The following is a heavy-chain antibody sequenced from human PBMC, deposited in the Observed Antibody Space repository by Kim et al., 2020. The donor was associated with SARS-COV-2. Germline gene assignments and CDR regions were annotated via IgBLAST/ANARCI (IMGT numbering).Heavy chain of an antibody. D-gene: IGHD3-3*01. CDR2: ISYDGSNN. Sequence: GGSLRLSCAASGFTFRNYGIHWVRQAPGKGLEWVAVISYDGSNNYHADSVKGRFTISRDNSKNTLYLQMNSLEAEDTAVYYCAKETQTFHCSAYYFDSWGQGTLVTVSS. V-gene: IGHV3-30*18. J-gene: IGHJ4*02. CDR3: AKETQTFHCSAYYFDS. CDR1: GFTFRNYG.